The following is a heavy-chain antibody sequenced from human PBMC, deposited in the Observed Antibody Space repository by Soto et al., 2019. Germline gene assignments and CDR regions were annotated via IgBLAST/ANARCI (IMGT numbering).Heavy chain of an antibody. J-gene: IGHJ6*02. CDR2: IYYSGST. V-gene: IGHV4-30-4*01. D-gene: IGHD2-15*01. CDR3: AVVAATRDNYYYYGMDV. Sequence: SETLSLTCTVSGGSISSGDYYWSWIRQPPGKGLEWIGYIYYSGSTYYNPSLKSLVTISVDTSKNQFSLKLSSVTAADTAVYYCAVVAATRDNYYYYGMDVWGQGTTVTVSS. CDR1: GGSISSGDYY.